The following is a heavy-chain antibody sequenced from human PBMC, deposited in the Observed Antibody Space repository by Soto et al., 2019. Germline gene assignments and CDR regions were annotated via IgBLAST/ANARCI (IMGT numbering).Heavy chain of an antibody. Sequence: SVKVSCKAPGGTFSSYAISWVRQAPGQGLEWMGGIIPIFGTANYAQKFQGRVTITADESTSTAYMELRSLRSEDTAVYYCATPNVXDGYNYRYWGQGTLLTVSS. V-gene: IGHV1-69*13. CDR2: IIPIFGTA. J-gene: IGHJ4*02. CDR1: GGTFSSYA. CDR3: ATPNVXDGYNYRY. D-gene: IGHD5-12*01.